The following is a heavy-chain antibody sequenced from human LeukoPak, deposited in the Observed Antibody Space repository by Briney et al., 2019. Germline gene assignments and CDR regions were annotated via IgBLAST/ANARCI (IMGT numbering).Heavy chain of an antibody. CDR3: AREGIGRYYYYYYMDV. CDR1: GFTFSDYY. V-gene: IGHV3-11*04. CDR2: ISNSGSTI. Sequence: PGGSLRLSCAASGFTFSDYYMNWIRQAPGKGLEWVSYISNSGSTIYYADSVKGRFTISRDNAKNSLYLQMNSLRAEDTAVYYCAREGIGRYYYYYYMDVWGKGTTVTISS. J-gene: IGHJ6*03. D-gene: IGHD1-1*01.